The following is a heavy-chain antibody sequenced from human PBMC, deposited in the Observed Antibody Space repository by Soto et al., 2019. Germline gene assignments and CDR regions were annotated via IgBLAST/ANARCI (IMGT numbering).Heavy chain of an antibody. CDR2: IKQDGSEK. CDR3: ARGLGANRFDP. V-gene: IGHV3-7*01. J-gene: IGHJ5*02. Sequence: GGSLRLSCAASGFTFSSYWLSWIRQAPGKGLEWVANIKQDGSEKYYVDSVKGRFTISRDNAENSLYLQMNSLRADGTAVYHCARGLGANRFDPWGQGTLVTVSS. CDR1: GFTFSSYW. D-gene: IGHD1-26*01.